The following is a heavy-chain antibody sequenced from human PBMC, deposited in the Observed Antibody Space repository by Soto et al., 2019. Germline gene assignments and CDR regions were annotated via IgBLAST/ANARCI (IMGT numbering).Heavy chain of an antibody. CDR3: ARDYRDSSGSHVAFDI. Sequence: PSETLSLTCTVSGGSISSGGYYWSWIRQHPGKGLEWIGYIYYSGSTYYNPSLKSRVTISVDTSKNQFSLKLSSVTAADTAVYYCARDYRDSSGSHVAFDIWGQGTMVTVSS. CDR1: GGSISSGGYY. D-gene: IGHD6-25*01. CDR2: IYYSGST. J-gene: IGHJ3*02. V-gene: IGHV4-31*03.